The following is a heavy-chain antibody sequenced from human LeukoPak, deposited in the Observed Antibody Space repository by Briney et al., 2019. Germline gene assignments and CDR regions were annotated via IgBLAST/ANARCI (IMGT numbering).Heavy chain of an antibody. D-gene: IGHD3-22*01. J-gene: IGHJ4*02. Sequence: ASVKVSCKASGYTFTTYGINWVRQGPGQGLEWMGWISVYNGNTNYAQKFQGRVTMTTDTSTSTAYMELRSLRSDDTAVYYCASPYDSSGYYYDYWGQGTLVTVSS. CDR2: ISVYNGNT. CDR3: ASPYDSSGYYYDY. CDR1: GYTFTTYG. V-gene: IGHV1-18*01.